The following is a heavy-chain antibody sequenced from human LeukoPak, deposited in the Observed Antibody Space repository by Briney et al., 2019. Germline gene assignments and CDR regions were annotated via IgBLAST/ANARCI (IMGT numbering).Heavy chain of an antibody. V-gene: IGHV1-2*02. Sequence: VASVKVSCKASGYTFTGYFMHWVRQAPGQGLEWMGWINPNSGNTKYAQNFQGRVTMTRDTSISTAYMELTRLRSDDTAVYYCVMLLSNAAFDYWGQGTLVAVSS. CDR3: VMLLSNAAFDY. J-gene: IGHJ4*02. CDR1: GYTFTGYF. D-gene: IGHD6-25*01. CDR2: INPNSGNT.